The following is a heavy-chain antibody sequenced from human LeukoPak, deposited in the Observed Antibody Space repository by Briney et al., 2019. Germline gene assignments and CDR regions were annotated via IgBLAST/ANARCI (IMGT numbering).Heavy chain of an antibody. CDR2: IIPIFGTA. J-gene: IGHJ5*02. D-gene: IGHD3-3*01. CDR3: ARDRTISPIWFDP. V-gene: IGHV1-69*13. Sequence: SVTVSCKASGGTFSSYAISWVRQAPGQGLEWMGGIIPIFGTANYAQKFQGRVTITADESTSTAYMELSSLRSEDTAAYYCARDRTISPIWFDPWGQGTLVTVSS. CDR1: GGTFSSYA.